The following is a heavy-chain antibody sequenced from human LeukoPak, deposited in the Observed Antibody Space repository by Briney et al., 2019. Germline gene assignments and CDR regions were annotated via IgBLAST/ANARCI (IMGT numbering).Heavy chain of an antibody. J-gene: IGHJ4*02. CDR1: GFIFNNYW. D-gene: IGHD6-19*01. CDR3: TRQWHTPSDY. Sequence: GGSLRLSCAASGFIFNNYWMHWVRQTPGEGPLWLSRINGDGSRTSYTHSVQGRFIISRDNAKNTLYLQMNSLRAEDTAVYYCTRQWHTPSDYWGQGTLVTVSS. CDR2: INGDGSRT. V-gene: IGHV3-74*01.